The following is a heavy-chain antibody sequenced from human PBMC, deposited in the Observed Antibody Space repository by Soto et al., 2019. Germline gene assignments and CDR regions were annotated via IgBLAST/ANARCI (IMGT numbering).Heavy chain of an antibody. CDR3: AKRSITMIVVAFDY. V-gene: IGHV3-30*18. J-gene: IGHJ4*02. D-gene: IGHD3-22*01. CDR2: ISYDGSNK. Sequence: PGGSLRLSCAASGFTFSSYGMHWVRQTPGKGLEWVAVISYDGSNKYYADSVKGRFTISRDNSKNTLYLQMNSLRAEDTAVYYCAKRSITMIVVAFDYWGQGTLVTVSS. CDR1: GFTFSSYG.